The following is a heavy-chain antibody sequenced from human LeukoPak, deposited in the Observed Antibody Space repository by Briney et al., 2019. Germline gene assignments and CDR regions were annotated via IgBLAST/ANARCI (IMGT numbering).Heavy chain of an antibody. J-gene: IGHJ5*02. CDR1: GFIFSSYA. Sequence: SGGSLRLSCGASGFIFSSYAMSWVRQAPGKGLEWVSVISGSGGSTYYADSVKGRFTISRDNSKNTVSLQMSSLRADDTAVYYCARAGATVTTNYFDPWGQGTLVTVSS. D-gene: IGHD4-11*01. CDR2: ISGSGGST. CDR3: ARAGATVTTNYFDP. V-gene: IGHV3-23*01.